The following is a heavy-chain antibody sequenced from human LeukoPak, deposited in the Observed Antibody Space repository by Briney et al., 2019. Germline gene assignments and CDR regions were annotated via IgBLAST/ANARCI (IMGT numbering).Heavy chain of an antibody. V-gene: IGHV3-7*03. CDR1: GFTFSSCW. CDR3: ARVPRGGSSHYFDY. D-gene: IGHD6-13*01. J-gene: IGHJ4*02. Sequence: GGSLRLSCAASGFTFSSCWMSWVRQAPGKGLEWVANIKQDGSEKYYVDSVKGRFTISRDNAKNSLYLQMNSLRAEDTAVYYCARVPRGGSSHYFDYWGQGTLVTVSS. CDR2: IKQDGSEK.